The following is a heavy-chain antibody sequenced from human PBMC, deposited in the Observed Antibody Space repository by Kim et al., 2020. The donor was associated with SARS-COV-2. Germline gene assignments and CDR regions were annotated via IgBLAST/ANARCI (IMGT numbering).Heavy chain of an antibody. V-gene: IGHV3-9*01. CDR2: ISWNSGSI. Sequence: GGSLRLSCAASGFTFDDYAMHWVRQAPGKGLEWVSGISWNSGSIGYADSVKGRFTISRDNAKNSLYLQMNSLRAEDTALYYCAKAKNPVAYYYYGMDVWG. CDR3: AKAKNPVAYYYYGMDV. D-gene: IGHD2-21*01. CDR1: GFTFDDYA. J-gene: IGHJ6*01.